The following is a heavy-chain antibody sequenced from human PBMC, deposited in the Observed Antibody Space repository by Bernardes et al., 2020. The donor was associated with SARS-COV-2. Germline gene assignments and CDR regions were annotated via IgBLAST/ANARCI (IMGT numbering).Heavy chain of an antibody. Sequence: GGSLRLSCAASGFIFITYAMRWVRQAPGKGLEWVAVVTYDGSKKPYADSVKGRFTISRDNSKNTLNLQMNSLRAEDTAVYYCAREGHYDLLTGYMPYYFDYGGQGTRDTVSS. J-gene: IGHJ4*02. V-gene: IGHV3-33*05. CDR3: AREGHYDLLTGYMPYYFDY. D-gene: IGHD3-9*01. CDR1: GFIFITYA. CDR2: VTYDGSKK.